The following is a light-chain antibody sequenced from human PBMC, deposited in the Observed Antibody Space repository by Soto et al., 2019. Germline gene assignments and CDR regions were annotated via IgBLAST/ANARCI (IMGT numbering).Light chain of an antibody. J-gene: IGKJ2*01. V-gene: IGKV3-11*01. CDR2: DAS. CDR3: QQRSNWPALYT. Sequence: ETVLTQSPATLSLSPGERAILSCRASQSVSNSLAWYQQKPGQAPRLLIYDASSWATGIPARFSGSGSGTHFPLNISSLEPEDFAVYYCQQRSNWPALYTFGPGTKLETK. CDR1: QSVSNS.